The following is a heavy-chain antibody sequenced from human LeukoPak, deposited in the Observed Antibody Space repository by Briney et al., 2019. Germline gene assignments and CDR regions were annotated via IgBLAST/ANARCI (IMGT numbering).Heavy chain of an antibody. CDR1: GFTFSSCW. Sequence: GGSLRLSCAASGFTFSSCWMHWVRQAPGKGLVWVSRINTDRSSTTYADSVKGRFTISRDNAKNTLYLQMNSLRAEDTAVYYCARDVRYGGNPPLWGQGTLVTVSS. CDR2: INTDRSST. D-gene: IGHD4-23*01. J-gene: IGHJ4*02. CDR3: ARDVRYGGNPPL. V-gene: IGHV3-74*01.